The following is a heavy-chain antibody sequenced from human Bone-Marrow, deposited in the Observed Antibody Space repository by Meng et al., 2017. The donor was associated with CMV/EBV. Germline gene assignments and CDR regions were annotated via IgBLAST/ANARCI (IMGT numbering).Heavy chain of an antibody. Sequence: GESLKISCAASGFTFSTYAMSWVRQAPGKGLEWVSSISGSGDSTYYADSVKGRFTISRDNSKNTLYLQMNSLRAEDTAVYYCATSDDFWSGADCWGQGTLVTVSS. J-gene: IGHJ1*01. CDR2: ISGSGDST. D-gene: IGHD3-3*01. CDR1: GFTFSTYA. CDR3: ATSDDFWSGADC. V-gene: IGHV3-23*01.